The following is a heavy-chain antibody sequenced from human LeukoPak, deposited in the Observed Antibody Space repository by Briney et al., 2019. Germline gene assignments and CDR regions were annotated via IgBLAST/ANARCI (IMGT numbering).Heavy chain of an antibody. CDR2: INYSVST. CDR1: GGSFSGYY. V-gene: IGHV4-34*01. J-gene: IGHJ5*02. Sequence: PSETLSLTCAVYGGSFSGYYGSCIRQPPEKGLEWMGEINYSVSTNYNPSVKSRVTISVDTSKKQFSLKLSSVTAADTAVYYCARNQVKKYGGKPSFDPWGQGTLVTVSS. D-gene: IGHD4-23*01. CDR3: ARNQVKKYGGKPSFDP.